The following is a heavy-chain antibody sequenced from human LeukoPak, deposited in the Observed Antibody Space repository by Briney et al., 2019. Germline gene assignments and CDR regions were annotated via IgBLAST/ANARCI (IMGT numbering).Heavy chain of an antibody. D-gene: IGHD2-21*02. CDR2: INPSGGST. V-gene: IGHV1-46*01. J-gene: IGHJ4*02. CDR3: ASFSPTTVTFDY. Sequence: ASVKVSCKASGYTFTSYYMHWVRQAPGEGLEWMGIINPSGGSTSYAQKFQGRVTMTRDMSTSTVYMELSSLRSEDTAVYYCASFSPTTVTFDYWGQGTLVTVSS. CDR1: GYTFTSYY.